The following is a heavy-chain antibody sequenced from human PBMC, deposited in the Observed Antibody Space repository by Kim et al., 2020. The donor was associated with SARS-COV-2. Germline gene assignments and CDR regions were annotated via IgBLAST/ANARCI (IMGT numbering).Heavy chain of an antibody. Sequence: SPSFQGQVTISADKSISTAYLQWSSLKASDTAMYYCARVGFWSGYYHLDYWGQGTLVTVSS. D-gene: IGHD3-3*01. J-gene: IGHJ4*02. V-gene: IGHV5-51*01. CDR3: ARVGFWSGYYHLDY.